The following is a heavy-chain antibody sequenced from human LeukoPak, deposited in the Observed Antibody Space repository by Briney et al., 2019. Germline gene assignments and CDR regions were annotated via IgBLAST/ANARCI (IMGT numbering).Heavy chain of an antibody. CDR2: IDPYTGNT. CDR1: GYTLVGYY. J-gene: IGHJ1*01. CDR3: AREYSASEH. D-gene: IGHD5-12*01. V-gene: IGHV1-2*02. Sequence: ASVKVSCKASGYTLVGYYLHWVRQAPGQGLEWMAWIDPYTGNTHYAQKFQGRITVTRDTSISTTYMELGWLTSDDTALYYCAREYSASEHWGQGTLVTVSS.